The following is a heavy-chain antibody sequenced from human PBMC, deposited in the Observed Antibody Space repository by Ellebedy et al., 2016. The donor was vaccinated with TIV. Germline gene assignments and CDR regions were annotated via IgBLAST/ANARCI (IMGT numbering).Heavy chain of an antibody. CDR2: INAGNGNT. Sequence: AASVKVSCKASGYTFTRYAMHWVRQAPGQRLAWMGWINAGNGNTKYSQKFQGRVTITRDTSASTAYMELSSLRSEDTAVYYCARSAAGTVDYWGQGTQVTVSS. J-gene: IGHJ4*02. D-gene: IGHD6-13*01. V-gene: IGHV1-3*01. CDR3: ARSAAGTVDY. CDR1: GYTFTRYA.